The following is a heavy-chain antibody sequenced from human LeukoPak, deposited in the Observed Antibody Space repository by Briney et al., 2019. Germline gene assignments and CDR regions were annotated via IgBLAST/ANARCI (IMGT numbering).Heavy chain of an antibody. V-gene: IGHV3-74*01. CDR3: AREPPYSSSWTVFDS. D-gene: IGHD6-13*01. CDR2: MYPDGGRI. CDR1: GFTLSRDW. Sequence: GGSLRLSCAASGFTLSRDWIHWVRQAPGKGLVWVSRMYPDGGRINYADFVKGRFTISRDNAKNSLYLQMNSLRAEDSALYYCAREPPYSSSWTVFDSWGQGTLVTVS. J-gene: IGHJ4*02.